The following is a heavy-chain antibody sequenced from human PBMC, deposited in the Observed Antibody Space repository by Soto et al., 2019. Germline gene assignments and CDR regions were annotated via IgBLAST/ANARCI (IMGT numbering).Heavy chain of an antibody. CDR2: IYYSGST. Sequence: RSETLSLTCTVSGGSISRGDYYWSWIRQPPVKGLEWIGYIYYSGSTYYNPSLKSRVTISVDTSKNQFSLKLSSVTAADTAVYYCARGGAAGPTNYYGMDVWGQGTTVTVSS. J-gene: IGHJ6*02. D-gene: IGHD6-13*01. CDR1: GGSISRGDYY. V-gene: IGHV4-30-4*01. CDR3: ARGGAAGPTNYYGMDV.